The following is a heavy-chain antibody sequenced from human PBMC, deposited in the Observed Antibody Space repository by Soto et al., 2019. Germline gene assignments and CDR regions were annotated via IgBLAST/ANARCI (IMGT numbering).Heavy chain of an antibody. Sequence: ASVKVSCKASGFTFTSSAVQWVRQARGQRLEWIGWIVVGSGNTNYAQKFQERVTITRDMSTSTAYMELSSLRSEDTAVYYCAADRRAVAGTNFDYWGQGTLVTV. CDR2: IVVGSGNT. J-gene: IGHJ4*02. CDR3: AADRRAVAGTNFDY. D-gene: IGHD6-19*01. V-gene: IGHV1-58*01. CDR1: GFTFTSSA.